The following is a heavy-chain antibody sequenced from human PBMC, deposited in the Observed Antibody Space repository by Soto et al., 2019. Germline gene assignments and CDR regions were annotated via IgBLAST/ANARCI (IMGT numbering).Heavy chain of an antibody. V-gene: IGHV3-66*01. J-gene: IGHJ3*02. CDR3: ARVRITIFGVVIPDAFDI. CDR2: IYSGGST. CDR1: GFTVSSNY. D-gene: IGHD3-3*01. Sequence: EVQLVESGGGLVQPGGSLRLSCAASGFTVSSNYMSWVRQAPGKGLEWVSVIYSGGSTYYADSVKGRFTISRDNSKNTLYLQMNSLRAEDTAVYYCARVRITIFGVVIPDAFDIWGQGTMVIVSS.